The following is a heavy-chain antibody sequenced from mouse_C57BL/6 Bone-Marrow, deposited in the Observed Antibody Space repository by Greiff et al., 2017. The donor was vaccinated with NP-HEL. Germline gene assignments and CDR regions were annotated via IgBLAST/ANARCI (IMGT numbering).Heavy chain of an antibody. D-gene: IGHD1-2*01. CDR3: ARGYYGPQLRGYFDY. V-gene: IGHV1-72*01. J-gene: IGHJ2*01. Sequence: VQLQQSGAELVKPGASVKLSCKASGYTFTSYWMHWVKQRPGRGLEWIGRIDPNSGGTKYNEKFKSKATLTVDKPSSTAYMQLSSLTSEDSAVYYCARGYYGPQLRGYFDYWGQGTTLTVSS. CDR2: IDPNSGGT. CDR1: GYTFTSYW.